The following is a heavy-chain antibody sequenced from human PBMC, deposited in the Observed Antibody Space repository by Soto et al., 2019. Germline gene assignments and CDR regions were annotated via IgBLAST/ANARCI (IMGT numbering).Heavy chain of an antibody. V-gene: IGHV4-4*02. J-gene: IGHJ4*02. CDR3: AREPIYGGNAGYFDY. CDR2: IYHSGST. CDR1: GDSISSGNW. D-gene: IGHD4-17*01. Sequence: QVQLQESGPGLVKPSGTLSLTCSVSGDSISSGNWWTWVRQPPGKGLEWIGEIYHSGSTNYSPSLKSLVTISVDKSKNQFSLKLTSVTAADTAVYYCAREPIYGGNAGYFDYWGQGTLVTVST.